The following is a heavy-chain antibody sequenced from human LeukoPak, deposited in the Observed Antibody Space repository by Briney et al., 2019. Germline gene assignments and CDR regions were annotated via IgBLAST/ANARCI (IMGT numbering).Heavy chain of an antibody. CDR2: ISYEGSNK. CDR3: ARAYCSSTSRFSSGWSYPYDY. CDR1: GFTFSSYA. V-gene: IGHV3-30*01. D-gene: IGHD2-2*01. J-gene: IGHJ4*02. Sequence: GRALRLSCAASGFTFSSYAMHWVRQAPGKGLEWVAVISYEGSNKYYADSVKGRFTISRDNSKNTLYLQMNSLRAEDTAVYYCARAYCSSTSRFSSGWSYPYDYWGQGTLVTVSS.